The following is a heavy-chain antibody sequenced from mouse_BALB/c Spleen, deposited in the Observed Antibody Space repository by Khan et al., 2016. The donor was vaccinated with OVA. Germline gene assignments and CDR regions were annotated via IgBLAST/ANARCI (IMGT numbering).Heavy chain of an antibody. J-gene: IGHJ4*01. Sequence: EVQLQESGPGLVKPSQSLSLTCTVTGYSITSNYAWNWIRQFPGNKLEWMGYISYSGLTSYNPSLKRRISITRNTSKNQFSLQLNSVTTEDTATYYCARGNYYGYTMDYWGQGTSVTVSS. CDR1: GYSITSNYA. D-gene: IGHD1-1*01. CDR3: ARGNYYGYTMDY. CDR2: ISYSGLT. V-gene: IGHV3-2*02.